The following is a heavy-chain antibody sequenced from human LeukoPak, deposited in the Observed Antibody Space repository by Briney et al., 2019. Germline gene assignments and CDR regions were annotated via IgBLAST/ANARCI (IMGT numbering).Heavy chain of an antibody. V-gene: IGHV6-1*01. Sequence: SQTLSLTCAISGDSVASNSAAWNWIRQSPSRGLEWLGRTYYRSKWYNDYAVSVKSRITINPDTSKNQFSLQLNSVTPEDTAVYYCARVVIRGLDQPFDYWGQGTLVTVSS. D-gene: IGHD3-22*01. CDR2: TYYRSKWYN. J-gene: IGHJ4*02. CDR1: GDSVASNSAA. CDR3: ARVVIRGLDQPFDY.